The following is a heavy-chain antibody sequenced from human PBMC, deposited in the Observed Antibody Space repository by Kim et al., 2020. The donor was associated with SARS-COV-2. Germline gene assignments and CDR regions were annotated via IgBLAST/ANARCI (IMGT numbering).Heavy chain of an antibody. D-gene: IGHD6-13*01. J-gene: IGHJ6*02. CDR3: ARAEGGYSSSWLIYYYYYGMDV. CDR1: GYTFTSYD. CDR2: MNPNSGNT. V-gene: IGHV1-8*01. Sequence: ASVKVSCKASGYTFTSYDINWVRQATGQGLEWMGWMNPNSGNTGYAQKFQGRVTMTRNTSISTAYMELSSLRSEDTAVYYCARAEGGYSSSWLIYYYYYGMDVWGQGTTVTVSS.